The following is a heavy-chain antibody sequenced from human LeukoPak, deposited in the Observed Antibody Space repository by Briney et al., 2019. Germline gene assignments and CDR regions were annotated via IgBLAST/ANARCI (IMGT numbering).Heavy chain of an antibody. Sequence: SETLSLTCTVSGGSISSYYWSWIRQPPGKGLEWTGYIYYSGSTNYNTSLKSRVTISVDTSKNQFSLKLSSVTAADTAVYYCARSGGGDNFDYWGQGTLVTVSS. CDR2: IYYSGST. J-gene: IGHJ4*02. D-gene: IGHD2-21*02. CDR1: GGSISSYY. V-gene: IGHV4-59*01. CDR3: ARSGGGDNFDY.